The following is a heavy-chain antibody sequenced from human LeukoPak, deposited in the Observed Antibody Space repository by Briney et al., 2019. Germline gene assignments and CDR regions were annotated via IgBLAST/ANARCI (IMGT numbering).Heavy chain of an antibody. J-gene: IGHJ4*02. Sequence: SQTLSLTTAISGDSVSSNSAACDWNRQSPSRGLEWLGRTYYMSKWYSDYALSVKSRITISPDTSKTQFSLHLNSVTPEDTAVYYCARDPRSYGPDYWGQGSLVTVSS. CDR2: TYYMSKWYS. CDR1: GDSVSSNSAA. D-gene: IGHD5-18*01. CDR3: ARDPRSYGPDY. V-gene: IGHV6-1*01.